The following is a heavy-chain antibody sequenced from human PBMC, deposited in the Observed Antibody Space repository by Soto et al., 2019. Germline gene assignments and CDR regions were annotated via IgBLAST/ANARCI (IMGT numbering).Heavy chain of an antibody. CDR3: ARINGGSPDF. D-gene: IGHD2-15*01. J-gene: IGHJ4*02. CDR1: GGSMNAHC. V-gene: IGHV4-4*07. CDR2: IYISGTT. Sequence: PSETLSLTCTVSGGSMNAHCWSWIRQSAGKGLEWIGHIYISGTTMYNPSLKSRVTMSVDPPKNQLSLKLTSVTAADTAVYYCARINGGSPDFWGQGTLVTVSS.